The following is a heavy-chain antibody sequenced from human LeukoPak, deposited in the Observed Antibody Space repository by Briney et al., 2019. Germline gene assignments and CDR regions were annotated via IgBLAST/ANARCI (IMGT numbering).Heavy chain of an antibody. CDR1: GGTFSSYA. J-gene: IGHJ4*02. V-gene: IGHV1-69*05. CDR3: ATSRDGYNLFDY. CDR2: IIPIFGTA. Sequence: ASVKVSCKASGGTFSSYAISWVRQAPGQGLEWMGGIIPIFGTANYAQKFQGRVTITTDESTSTAHMELSSLRSEDTAVYYCATSRDGYNLFDYWGQGTLVTVSS. D-gene: IGHD5-24*01.